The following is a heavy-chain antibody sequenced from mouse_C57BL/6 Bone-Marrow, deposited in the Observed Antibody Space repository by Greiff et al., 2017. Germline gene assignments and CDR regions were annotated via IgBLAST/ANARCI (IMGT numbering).Heavy chain of an antibody. J-gene: IGHJ4*01. V-gene: IGHV3-6*01. CDR1: GYSITSGYY. CDR2: ISYDGSN. CDR3: ARERAWDGGDYAMDY. Sequence: EVKLMESGPGLVKPSQSLSLTCSVTGYSITSGYYWNWIRQFPGNKLEWMGYISYDGSNNYNPSLKNRISITRDTSKNQFFLKLNSVTTEDTATYYCARERAWDGGDYAMDYWGQGTSVTVSS. D-gene: IGHD3-3*01.